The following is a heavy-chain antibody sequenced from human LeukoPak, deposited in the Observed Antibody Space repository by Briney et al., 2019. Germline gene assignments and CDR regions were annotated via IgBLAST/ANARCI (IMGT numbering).Heavy chain of an antibody. Sequence: GGSLRLSCAASGFTFSSYSMNWVRQAPGKGLEWVSSISSSSSYIYYADSGKGRFTISRDNAKNSLYLQMNSLRAEDTAVYYCARIDDYYDSSGYYLPSAWGQGTLVTVSS. J-gene: IGHJ5*02. CDR3: ARIDDYYDSSGYYLPSA. D-gene: IGHD3-22*01. CDR2: ISSSSSYI. CDR1: GFTFSSYS. V-gene: IGHV3-21*01.